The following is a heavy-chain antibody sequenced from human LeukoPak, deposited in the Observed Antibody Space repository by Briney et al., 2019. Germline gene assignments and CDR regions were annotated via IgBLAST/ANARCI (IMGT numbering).Heavy chain of an antibody. CDR1: GGSISSYY. CDR2: IYYSGST. J-gene: IGHJ4*02. Sequence: SETLSLTCTVSGGSISSYYWSWIRQPPGKGLERIGYIYYSGSTNYNPSLKSRVTISVDTSKNQFSLKLSSVTAADTAVYYCARGAVAGSYDYWGQGTLVTVSS. V-gene: IGHV4-59*01. D-gene: IGHD6-19*01. CDR3: ARGAVAGSYDY.